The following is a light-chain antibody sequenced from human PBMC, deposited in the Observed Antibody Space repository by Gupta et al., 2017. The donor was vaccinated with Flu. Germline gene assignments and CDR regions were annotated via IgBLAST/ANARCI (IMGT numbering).Light chain of an antibody. CDR1: QSVRSNY. J-gene: IGKJ5*01. CDR3: QQYGSLNA. Sequence: PGTLSVSPGERVTPSCWASQSVRSNYLAWYQQRPGQAPRLIISRASNSAPGIPDCVSGSGYGTDFTLTIRRLEHEDFAVYYCQQYGSLNACGHGTRL. V-gene: IGKV3-20*01. CDR2: RAS.